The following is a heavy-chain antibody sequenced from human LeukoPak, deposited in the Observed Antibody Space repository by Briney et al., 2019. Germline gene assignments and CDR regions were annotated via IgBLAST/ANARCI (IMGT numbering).Heavy chain of an antibody. CDR1: GFTFSSHS. V-gene: IGHV3-48*04. CDR2: ISPSSSAI. Sequence: PGGSLRLSCAASGFTFSSHSVNWVRQAPGKGLEWISYISPSSSAIYYADSVKGRFTISRDNAKNSLYLQMSRLRADDTAVYYCARGGSSLDSWGQGTLVTVSS. J-gene: IGHJ4*02. CDR3: ARGGSSLDS. D-gene: IGHD6-13*01.